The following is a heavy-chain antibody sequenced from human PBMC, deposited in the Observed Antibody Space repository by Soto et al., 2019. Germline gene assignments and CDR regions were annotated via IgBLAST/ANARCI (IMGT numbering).Heavy chain of an antibody. CDR1: GFTFSSYA. V-gene: IGHV3-23*01. J-gene: IGHJ4*02. CDR3: AKWDVANPAAGIY. Sequence: GGSLRLSCAASGFTFSSYAMSWVRQAPGKGLEWVSAISGSGGSTYYANSVKGRFTISRDNSKNTLYLQMNSLRAEATAVYYCAKWDVANPAAGIYWGQGTLVTVSS. D-gene: IGHD6-13*01. CDR2: ISGSGGST.